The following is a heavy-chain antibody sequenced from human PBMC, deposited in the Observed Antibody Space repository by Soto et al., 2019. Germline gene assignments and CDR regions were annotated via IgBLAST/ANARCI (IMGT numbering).Heavy chain of an antibody. J-gene: IGHJ4*02. Sequence: SETLSLTRTVYGDYFTTHYRRWIRQPPGKGLQGIVYIFHREGTSTNPSLKSRVTIPIDMSKKQFSLKLSSVTAADTATYYCARLQMVQKVSDYWGQGPLVTV. CDR2: IFHREGT. V-gene: IGHV4-59*11. CDR1: GDYFTTHY. D-gene: IGHD4-4*01. CDR3: ARLQMVQKVSDY.